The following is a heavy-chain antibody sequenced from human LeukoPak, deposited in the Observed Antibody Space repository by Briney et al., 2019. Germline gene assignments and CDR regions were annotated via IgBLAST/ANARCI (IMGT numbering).Heavy chain of an antibody. CDR1: GFTFDDYG. J-gene: IGHJ4*02. V-gene: IGHV3-20*04. CDR3: ARDSSSGWYGEDY. Sequence: RAGGSLRLSCAASGFTFDDYGMSWVRQAPGKGLEWVSGINWNGGSTGYADSMKGRFTISRDNAKNSLYLQMNSLRAEDTALYYCARDSSSGWYGEDYWGQGTLVTVSS. D-gene: IGHD6-19*01. CDR2: INWNGGST.